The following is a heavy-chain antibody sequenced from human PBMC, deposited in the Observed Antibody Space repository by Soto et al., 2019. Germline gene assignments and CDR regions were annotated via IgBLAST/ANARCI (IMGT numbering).Heavy chain of an antibody. Sequence: QVQVVQSGDEVKKPGASVKVSCKASGYTFTNYGFSWVRQAPGQGLEWMGWISGYNGNTKYAEQFQGRVTMTTDTSTSTAHTELRSRRSDDTAVYYCAREGQAPYYFYGMDVWGQGTAVTVSS. CDR3: AREGQAPYYFYGMDV. V-gene: IGHV1-18*01. CDR1: GYTFTNYG. J-gene: IGHJ6*02. CDR2: ISGYNGNT.